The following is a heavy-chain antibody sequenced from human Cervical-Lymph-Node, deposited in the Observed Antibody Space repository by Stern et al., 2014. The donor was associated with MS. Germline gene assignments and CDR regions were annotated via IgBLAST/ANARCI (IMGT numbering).Heavy chain of an antibody. J-gene: IGHJ4*02. CDR3: VREEEEGASFDC. V-gene: IGHV3-21*02. CDR1: GFIFSHYS. D-gene: IGHD1-26*01. CDR2: ISSSSSDI. Sequence: EVQLVESGAGLVKPGGSLRLSCAASGFIFSHYSMNWVRQAPGQGLEWLSSISSSSSDIQYADSVKGRFTISRDNAKSSLYLQMDGLRVEDTALYYCVREEEEGASFDCWGQGTLVTVSS.